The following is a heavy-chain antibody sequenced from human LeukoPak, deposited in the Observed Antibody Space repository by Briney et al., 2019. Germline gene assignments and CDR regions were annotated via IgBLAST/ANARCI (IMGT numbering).Heavy chain of an antibody. J-gene: IGHJ3*02. D-gene: IGHD1-20*01. CDR3: ARGGITGTTRGPTRLNDAFDI. CDR2: INPNSGGT. V-gene: IGHV1-2*04. CDR1: GYTFTGYY. Sequence: SVKVSCKASGYTFTGYYMHWVRQAPGQGLERMGWINPNSGGTNYAQKFQGWVTMTRDTSISTAYMELSRLRSDDTAVYYCARGGITGTTRGPTRLNDAFDIWGQGTMVTVSS.